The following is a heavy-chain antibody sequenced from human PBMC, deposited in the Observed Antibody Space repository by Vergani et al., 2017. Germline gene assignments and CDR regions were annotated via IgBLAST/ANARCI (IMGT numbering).Heavy chain of an antibody. V-gene: IGHV4-61*01. Sequence: QVQLQESGPGLVKPSQTLSLTCTVSGGSISSGSYYWSWIRQPPGKGLEWIGEIYHSGSTNYNPSLKSRVTISVDKSKNQFSLKLSSLRSEDTAVYYCARDGDAFDIWGQGTMVTVSS. CDR3: ARDGDAFDI. CDR2: IYHSGST. J-gene: IGHJ3*02. CDR1: GGSISSGSYY.